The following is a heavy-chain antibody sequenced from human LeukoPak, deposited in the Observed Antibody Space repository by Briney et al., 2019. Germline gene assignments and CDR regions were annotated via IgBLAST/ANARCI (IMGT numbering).Heavy chain of an antibody. V-gene: IGHV4-59*01. J-gene: IGHJ4*02. Sequence: SETLSLTCTVSGGSISSYYWSWIRQPPGKGLEWIGYIYYSGSTNYNASLKSRVTISVDTSKKQFSLKLSSVTAADTAVYYCARARWHPYYFDYWGQGTLVTVSS. CDR3: ARARWHPYYFDY. D-gene: IGHD4-23*01. CDR1: GGSISSYY. CDR2: IYYSGST.